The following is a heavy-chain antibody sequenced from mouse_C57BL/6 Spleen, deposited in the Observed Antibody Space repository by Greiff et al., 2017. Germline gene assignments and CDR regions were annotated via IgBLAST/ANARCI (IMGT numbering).Heavy chain of an antibody. CDR3: TTWNGSYWYFDV. Sequence: EVKLMESGAELVRPGASVKLSCTASGFNIKDDYMHWVKQRPEQGLEWIGWIDPENGDTEYASKFQGKATITADTSSNTAYLQLSSLTSEDTAVYYCTTWNGSYWYFDVWGTGTTVTVSS. CDR2: IDPENGDT. J-gene: IGHJ1*03. CDR1: GFNIKDDY. D-gene: IGHD2-2*01. V-gene: IGHV14-4*01.